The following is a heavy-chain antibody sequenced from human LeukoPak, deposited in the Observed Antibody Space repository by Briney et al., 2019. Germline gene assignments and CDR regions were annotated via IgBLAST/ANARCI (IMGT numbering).Heavy chain of an antibody. V-gene: IGHV7-4-1*02. CDR2: INTNTGNP. Sequence: GASVKVSCKASGYTFTSYAMNWVRQAPGQGLEWMGWINTNTGNPTYAQGFTGRFVFSLDTSVSTAYLQISSLKAEDTAVYYCARVTFGAAFSGKPPYYYYYMDVWGKGTTVTVSS. D-gene: IGHD3-10*01. J-gene: IGHJ6*03. CDR3: ARVTFGAAFSGKPPYYYYYMDV. CDR1: GYTFTSYA.